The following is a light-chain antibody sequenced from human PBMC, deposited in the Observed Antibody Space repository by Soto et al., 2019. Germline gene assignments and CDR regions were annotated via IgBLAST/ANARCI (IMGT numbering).Light chain of an antibody. CDR3: SSYTSGSTVV. CDR2: YVS. J-gene: IGLJ2*01. Sequence: QSALTQPASVSGSPGQSITISCTGTSSDVGGYNYISWYQQHPGKAPKLMIYYVSNRPSGVSSRFSGSKSGNTASLTISGLQAEDEADYYCSSYTSGSTVVFGGGTKVTVL. CDR1: SSDVGGYNY. V-gene: IGLV2-14*01.